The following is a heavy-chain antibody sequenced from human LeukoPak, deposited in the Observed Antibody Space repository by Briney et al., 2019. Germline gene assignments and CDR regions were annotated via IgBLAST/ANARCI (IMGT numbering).Heavy chain of an antibody. CDR2: ISSDGGGT. CDR1: GFTFSNYA. V-gene: IGHV3-64*01. CDR3: AREKGMSMIVANDAFDL. Sequence: PGGSLRLSCAASGFTFSNYAMHWVRQAPGKGLEYVSSISSDGGGTYYLNSPKGRFTISRDNSKNTLYLQMGSLRTEDTAVYYCAREKGMSMIVANDAFDLWGQETMVTVSS. J-gene: IGHJ3*01. D-gene: IGHD3-16*01.